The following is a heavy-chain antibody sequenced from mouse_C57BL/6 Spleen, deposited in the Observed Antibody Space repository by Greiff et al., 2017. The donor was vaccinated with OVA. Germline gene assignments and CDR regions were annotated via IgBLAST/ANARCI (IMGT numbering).Heavy chain of an antibody. CDR3: ARGGITTVRYFDV. CDR2: IDPSDSET. J-gene: IGHJ1*03. V-gene: IGHV1-52*01. D-gene: IGHD1-1*01. CDR1: GYTFTSYW. Sequence: QVHVKQPGAELVRPGSSVKLSCKASGYTFTSYWMHWVKQRPIQGLEWIGNIDPSDSETHYNQKFKDKATLTVDKSSSTAYMQLSSLTSEDSAVYYCARGGITTVRYFDVWGTGTTVTVSS.